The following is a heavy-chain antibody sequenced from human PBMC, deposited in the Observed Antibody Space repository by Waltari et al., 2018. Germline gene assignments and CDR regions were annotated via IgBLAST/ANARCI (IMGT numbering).Heavy chain of an antibody. D-gene: IGHD2-2*01. V-gene: IGHV3-7*01. CDR3: AREKFVVPANSWFDP. CDR1: GSTCSSCW. CDR2: IKQDGSET. Sequence: EVQLVESGGGLVQPGRSLRLSCAAAGSTCSSCWMTWVRQAPGKGLEWVANIKQDGSETNYVDSVEGRFTISRDNAKNSLYLKMNSLRAEDSAVYYCAREKFVVPANSWFDPWGQGTLVTVSS. J-gene: IGHJ5*02.